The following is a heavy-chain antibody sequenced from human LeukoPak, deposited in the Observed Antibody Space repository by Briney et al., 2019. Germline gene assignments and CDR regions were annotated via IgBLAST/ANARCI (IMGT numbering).Heavy chain of an antibody. CDR2: TNPSGGST. D-gene: IGHD3-3*01. CDR1: GYTFTSCY. Sequence: ASVTVSCTASGYTFTSCYMHWVRQAPGQGLEWMGITNPSGGSTSYAQKFQGRVTMTRDTSTSTVYMELSSLRSEDTAVYYCAREGARFLEWLLSPMDVWGQGTTVTVSS. CDR3: AREGARFLEWLLSPMDV. V-gene: IGHV1-46*01. J-gene: IGHJ6*02.